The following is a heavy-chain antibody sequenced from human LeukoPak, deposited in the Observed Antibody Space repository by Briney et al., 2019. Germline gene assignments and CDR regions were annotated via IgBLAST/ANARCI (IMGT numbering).Heavy chain of an antibody. D-gene: IGHD4-17*01. V-gene: IGHV3-23*01. CDR2: ISGSGGST. CDR3: AKERVTSLTTTAFDV. CDR1: GFTVSTNY. J-gene: IGHJ3*01. Sequence: GGSLRLSCTASGFTVSTNYMSWVRQAPGKGLEWVSAISGSGGSTYYADSVKGRFTVSRDNSKNTLYLHMNSLRAEDTAVYYCAKERVTSLTTTAFDVWGQGTMVTVSS.